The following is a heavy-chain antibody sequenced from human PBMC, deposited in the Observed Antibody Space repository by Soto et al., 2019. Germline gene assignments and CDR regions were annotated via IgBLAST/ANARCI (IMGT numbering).Heavy chain of an antibody. CDR2: IKSKTDGGTT. Sequence: PGGSLRLSCAASGFTFSNAWMNWVRQAPGKGLEWVGRIKSKTDGGTTDYAAPVKGRFTISRDDSKNTLYLQMNSLKTEDTAVYYCTTDRERFGVPAAFYYYYYGMDVWGQGTTVTVSS. V-gene: IGHV3-15*07. J-gene: IGHJ6*02. CDR1: GFTFSNAW. D-gene: IGHD2-2*01. CDR3: TTDRERFGVPAAFYYYYYGMDV.